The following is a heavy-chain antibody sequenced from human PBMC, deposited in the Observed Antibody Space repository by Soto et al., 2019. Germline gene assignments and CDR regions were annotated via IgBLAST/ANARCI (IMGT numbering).Heavy chain of an antibody. V-gene: IGHV4-59*01. D-gene: IGHD6-19*01. CDR3: ARGRRSGWYHFDS. CDR1: GGSITTYY. CDR2: IHYEGST. Sequence: SGTLSLTCSVSGGSITTYYWRWLRQPPGKGLEWIGYIHYEGSTNYNPSLKSRVTILVDTSQNQFSLKLTPVTAADTAVYFCARGRRSGWYHFDSWGQGTLVTVSS. J-gene: IGHJ4*02.